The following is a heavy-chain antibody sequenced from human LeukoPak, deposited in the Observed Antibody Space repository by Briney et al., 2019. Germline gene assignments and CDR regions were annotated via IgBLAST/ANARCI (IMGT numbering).Heavy chain of an antibody. J-gene: IGHJ5*02. D-gene: IGHD2-2*02. Sequence: TPSETLSLTCTVSGGSIGSYYWSWIRQPPGKGLEWIGYIYYSGSTNYNPSLKSRVTISVDTSKNQFSLKLSSVTAADTAVYYCARGVYCSSTSCYTYNWFDPWGQGTLVTVSS. CDR1: GGSIGSYY. V-gene: IGHV4-59*01. CDR2: IYYSGST. CDR3: ARGVYCSSTSCYTYNWFDP.